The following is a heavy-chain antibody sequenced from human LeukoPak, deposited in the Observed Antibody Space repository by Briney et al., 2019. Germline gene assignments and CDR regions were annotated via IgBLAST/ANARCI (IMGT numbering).Heavy chain of an antibody. D-gene: IGHD4-11*01. Sequence: QPGGSLRLSCAPSGFTFSTYALGWVRPAPREGLDWVSSIKGGGGDPFYAHSVRGRFTISRDKSKNTLYLQLNSLRAEDTAVYFCAQGGHDYNPFYYWGQGTLVTVSS. J-gene: IGHJ4*02. CDR1: GFTFSTYA. V-gene: IGHV3-23*01. CDR3: AQGGHDYNPFYY. CDR2: IKGGGGDP.